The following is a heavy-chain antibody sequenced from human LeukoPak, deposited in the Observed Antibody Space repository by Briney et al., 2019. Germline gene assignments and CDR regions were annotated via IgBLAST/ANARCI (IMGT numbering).Heavy chain of an antibody. V-gene: IGHV3-23*01. CDR1: GFTFSSYA. CDR3: AKDLRATVTYNWFDP. D-gene: IGHD4-17*01. CDR2: ISGSGGST. J-gene: IGHJ5*02. Sequence: GGSLRLSCAASGFTFSSYAMSWVRQAPGKGLEWVSAISGSGGSTYYADSVKGRFTISRDNSKNTPYLQMNSLRAEDTAVYYCAKDLRATVTYNWFDPWGQGTLVTVSS.